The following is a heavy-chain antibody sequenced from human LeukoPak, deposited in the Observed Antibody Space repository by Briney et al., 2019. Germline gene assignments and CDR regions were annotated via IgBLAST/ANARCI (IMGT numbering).Heavy chain of an antibody. J-gene: IGHJ4*02. Sequence: ASVKVSCKASAYSFSTYDINWVRQATGQGLEWMGWMNPDSGNTGYAQKFQGRVTITRNTFISTAYMELSSLKSDDTAVYYCARGWLQSDYWGQGTLVTVSS. CDR2: MNPDSGNT. CDR1: AYSFSTYD. D-gene: IGHD5-24*01. CDR3: ARGWLQSDY. V-gene: IGHV1-8*03.